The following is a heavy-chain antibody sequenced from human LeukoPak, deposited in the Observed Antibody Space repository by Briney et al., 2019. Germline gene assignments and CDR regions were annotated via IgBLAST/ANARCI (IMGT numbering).Heavy chain of an antibody. J-gene: IGHJ6*04. CDR1: GYSFTNYW. Sequence: PGESLKISCKGSGYSFTNYWINWVRQMPGKGLEWMGRIDPSDSYTNYSPSFQGHVTISADKSITTAYLQWGSLKASDTAMYYCARAIAAADGYDYGMDVWGKGTTVTVSS. V-gene: IGHV5-10-1*01. D-gene: IGHD6-13*01. CDR3: ARAIAAADGYDYGMDV. CDR2: IDPSDSYT.